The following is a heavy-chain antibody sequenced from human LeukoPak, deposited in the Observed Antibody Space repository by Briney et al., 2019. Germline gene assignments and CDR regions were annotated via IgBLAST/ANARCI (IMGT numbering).Heavy chain of an antibody. CDR2: ISSGGSTI. Sequence: PGGSLRLSCAASGFTFSSYEMNWVRQAPGKGLEWVSYISSGGSTIYYADSVKGRFTISRDNAKNSLYLQMNSLRAEDTAVYYCARARDCSGGSCYSWYYYYYMDVWGKGTTVTVSS. V-gene: IGHV3-48*03. J-gene: IGHJ6*03. D-gene: IGHD2-15*01. CDR3: ARARDCSGGSCYSWYYYYYMDV. CDR1: GFTFSSYE.